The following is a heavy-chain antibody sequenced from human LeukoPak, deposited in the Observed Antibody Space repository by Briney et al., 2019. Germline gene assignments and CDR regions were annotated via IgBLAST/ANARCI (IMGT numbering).Heavy chain of an antibody. D-gene: IGHD3-16*01. CDR1: GFTLSSYG. J-gene: IGHJ4*02. CDR3: AREREGGSDY. CDR2: IWYVGSNK. V-gene: IGHV3-33*01. Sequence: PGGSLRLSCAASGFTLSSYGMHWVRQAPGKGLEWVALIWYVGSNKYYADSVKGRFTISRDNAKNSLYLQMNSLRAEDTAVYYCAREREGGSDYWGQGTLVTVSS.